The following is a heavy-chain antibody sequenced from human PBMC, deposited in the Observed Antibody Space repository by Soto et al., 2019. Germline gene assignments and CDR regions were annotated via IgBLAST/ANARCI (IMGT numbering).Heavy chain of an antibody. CDR1: GFTSEVCS. CDR3: LRVRCGSGGWVPFDY. D-gene: IGHD6-19*01. J-gene: IGHJ4*02. V-gene: IGHV3-20*01. Sequence: EVQVVESGGGVIRPGGSLRLSCAASGFTSEVCSISWVRRAPGKGLEWVSGLSWTDGVTGYASSVKGRFTISRDTASNSLYLQMNSLRAEDTDLYHCLRVRCGSGGWVPFDYWGQGTLVTVSS. CDR2: LSWTDGVT.